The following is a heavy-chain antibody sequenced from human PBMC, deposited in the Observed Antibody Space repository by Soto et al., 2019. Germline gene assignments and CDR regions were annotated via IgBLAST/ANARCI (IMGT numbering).Heavy chain of an antibody. CDR1: GFTFSSYG. CDR3: ANSGSYYDYYYYGMDV. V-gene: IGHV3-30*18. D-gene: IGHD1-26*01. J-gene: IGHJ6*02. CDR2: ISYDGSNK. Sequence: GGSLRLSCAASGFTFSSYGMHWVRQAPGKGLEWVAVISYDGSNKYYADSVKGRFTISRDNSKNTLYLQMNSLRAEDTAVYYCANSGSYYDYYYYGMDVWGQGTTVTVSS.